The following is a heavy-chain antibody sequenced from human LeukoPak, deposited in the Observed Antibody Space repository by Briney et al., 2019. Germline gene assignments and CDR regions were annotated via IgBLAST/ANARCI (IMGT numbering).Heavy chain of an antibody. V-gene: IGHV4-61*02. J-gene: IGHJ4*02. Sequence: PSQTLSLTCTVSGGSISSGGYYWSWIRQPAGKGPEWIGRIYTSGSTNYNPSLKSRVTMSVDTSKNQFSLKLSSVTAADTAVYYCARSHRDGYSTIDYWGQGTLVTVSS. D-gene: IGHD5-24*01. CDR2: IYTSGST. CDR1: GGSISSGGYY. CDR3: ARSHRDGYSTIDY.